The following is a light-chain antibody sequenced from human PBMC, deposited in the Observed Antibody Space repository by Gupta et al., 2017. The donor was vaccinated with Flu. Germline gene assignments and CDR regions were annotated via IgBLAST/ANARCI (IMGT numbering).Light chain of an antibody. V-gene: IGLV1-44*01. J-gene: IGLJ3*02. CDR2: RND. CDR1: SANIGDNI. Sequence: QSVLTQSPAASGTPGQRLTISCSGSSANIGDNIVHWFQQFPGTAPKLLIYRNDQRPSGVPDRFSGSKSGTSASLAINGLRSEDEADYYCATWDDSLNEWVFGGGNKLTVL. CDR3: ATWDDSLNEWV.